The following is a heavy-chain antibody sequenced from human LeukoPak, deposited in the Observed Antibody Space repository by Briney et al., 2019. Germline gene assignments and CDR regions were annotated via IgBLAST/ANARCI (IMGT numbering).Heavy chain of an antibody. CDR1: GYTFTSYD. CDR2: MNPNSGNT. Sequence: GASVKVSCKASGYTFTSYDINWVRQATGQGLEWMGWMNPNSGNTGYAQKFQGRVTMTRNTSISTAYMELSSLRSEDTAVYYCARGENSKTYPVSGYWGQGTLVTVSS. CDR3: ARGENSKTYPVSGY. D-gene: IGHD2/OR15-2a*01. V-gene: IGHV1-8*01. J-gene: IGHJ4*02.